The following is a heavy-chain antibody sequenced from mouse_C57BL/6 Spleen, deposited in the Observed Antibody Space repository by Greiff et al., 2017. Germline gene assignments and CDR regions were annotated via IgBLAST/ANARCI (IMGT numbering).Heavy chain of an antibody. CDR2: ISDGGSYT. Sequence: EVQLVESGGGLVKPGGSLKLSCAASGFTFSSYAMSWVRQTPEKRLEWVATISDGGSYTYYPDNVKGRFTISRDNARNTLYLQMSSLKSEDTAMYYCTRAWDYFDYWGQGTTLTVSS. J-gene: IGHJ2*01. CDR3: TRAWDYFDY. CDR1: GFTFSSYA. V-gene: IGHV5-4*01.